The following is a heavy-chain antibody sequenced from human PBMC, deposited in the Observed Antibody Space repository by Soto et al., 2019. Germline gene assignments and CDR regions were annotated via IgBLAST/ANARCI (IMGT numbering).Heavy chain of an antibody. CDR2: ISGSGGST. J-gene: IGHJ4*02. CDR3: AKGTGYYDGSAYPN. V-gene: IGHV3-23*01. CDR1: GFTFSSYA. Sequence: LRLSCAVSGFTFSSYAMTWVRQAPGKGLEWVSAISGSGGSTHYADSVKGRFTISRDNSKNTLYLQMNSLRAEDTAVYYCAKGTGYYDGSAYPNWGQGTLVTVSS. D-gene: IGHD3-22*01.